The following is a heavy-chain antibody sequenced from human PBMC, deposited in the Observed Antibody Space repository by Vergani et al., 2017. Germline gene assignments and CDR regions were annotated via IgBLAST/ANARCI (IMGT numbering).Heavy chain of an antibody. CDR1: GGSISSYY. Sequence: QVQLQESGPGLVKPSETLSLICTVSGGSISSYYWSWIRQPPGKGLEWIGYMYYSGSTNYNPSLNSRVTISVDTSKNQFSLKLSSVTAADTAVYYCARAPRYSPSDYYYYHMDVWGKGTTVTVSS. J-gene: IGHJ6*03. CDR2: MYYSGST. D-gene: IGHD4-11*01. V-gene: IGHV4-59*01. CDR3: ARAPRYSPSDYYYYHMDV.